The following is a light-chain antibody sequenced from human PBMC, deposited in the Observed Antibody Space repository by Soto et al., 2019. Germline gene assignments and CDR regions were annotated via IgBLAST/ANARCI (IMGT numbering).Light chain of an antibody. CDR2: GAS. J-gene: IGKJ1*01. CDR3: QQYNNWPMWT. CDR1: QSVSSN. V-gene: IGKV3-15*01. Sequence: EIVVTKSPSAVSVSPEERGTLSCRASQSVSSNLAWYQQKPGQAPRLLIYGASTRATGIPARFSGSGSGTEFTLTISSLQSEDFAVYYCQQYNNWPMWTVAQGTKVDI.